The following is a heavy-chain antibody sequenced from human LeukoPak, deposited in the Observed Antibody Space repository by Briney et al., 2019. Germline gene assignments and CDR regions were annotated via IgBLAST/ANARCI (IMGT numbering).Heavy chain of an antibody. V-gene: IGHV3-30-3*01. CDR1: GLTFSNYA. CDR2: ISYDGSNK. J-gene: IGHJ4*02. CDR3: ARTGDYGSGSFRWRHFDY. Sequence: GGSLRLSCAASGLTFSNYALHWVRQAPGKGLEWVARISYDGSNKDYADSVKGRFTISRDNSKNTLYLQMNSLRTEDTAVYYCARTGDYGSGSFRWRHFDYWGQGTLVTVSS. D-gene: IGHD3-10*01.